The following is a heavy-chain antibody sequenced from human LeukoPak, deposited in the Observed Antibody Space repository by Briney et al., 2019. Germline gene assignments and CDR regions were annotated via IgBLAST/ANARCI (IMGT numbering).Heavy chain of an antibody. J-gene: IGHJ6*03. Sequence: GGSLRLSCAASGFTVSSNYMSWVRQAPGKGLEWVSAIYSGGSTYYADSVKGRFTISRDNSKNTLYLQMNSLRAEDTAVYYCARTSGVPLYYYYMDVWGKGTTVTVSS. CDR3: ARTSGVPLYYYYMDV. CDR2: IYSGGST. CDR1: GFTVSSNY. D-gene: IGHD7-27*01. V-gene: IGHV3-66*01.